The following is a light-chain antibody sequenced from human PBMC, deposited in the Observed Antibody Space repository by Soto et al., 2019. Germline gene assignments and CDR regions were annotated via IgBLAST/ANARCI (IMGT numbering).Light chain of an antibody. CDR3: CSFAGSSTYV. J-gene: IGLJ1*01. V-gene: IGLV2-23*02. Sequence: QSALTQPASVSGSPGQSITISCTGTSSDVGSYNLVSWYQQHPGKAPKLMIYEVNKRPSGVSNRFSGSKSGNTASLTISGLQADDEADYFCCSFAGSSTYVFGTGTKVTVL. CDR2: EVN. CDR1: SSDVGSYNL.